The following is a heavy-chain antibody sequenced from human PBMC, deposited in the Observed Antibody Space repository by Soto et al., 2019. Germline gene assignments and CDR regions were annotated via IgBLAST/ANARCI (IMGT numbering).Heavy chain of an antibody. V-gene: IGHV3-30-3*01. D-gene: IGHD2-2*01. J-gene: IGHJ4*02. CDR2: ISYDGSNK. Sequence: QTGGSLRLSCAASGFTFSSYAMHWVRQAPGKGLEWVAVISYDGSNKYYADSVKGRFTISRDNSKNTLYLQMNSLRAEDTAVYCCARASSCNYWGQGTLVTVSS. CDR3: ARASSCNY. CDR1: GFTFSSYA.